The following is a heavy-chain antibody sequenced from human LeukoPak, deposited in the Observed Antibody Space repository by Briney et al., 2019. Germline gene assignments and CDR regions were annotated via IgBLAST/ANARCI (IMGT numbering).Heavy chain of an antibody. J-gene: IGHJ4*02. Sequence: ASVKVSCKASGYTFTSYDINWVRQATGQGLEWMGWMNPNSGNTGYAQKFQGRVTMTRNTSISTAYMELSSLRSEDTAVYYCARGLITMVRGGISAAGYWGQGTLVTVSS. D-gene: IGHD3-10*01. CDR3: ARGLITMVRGGISAAGY. V-gene: IGHV1-8*01. CDR2: MNPNSGNT. CDR1: GYTFTSYD.